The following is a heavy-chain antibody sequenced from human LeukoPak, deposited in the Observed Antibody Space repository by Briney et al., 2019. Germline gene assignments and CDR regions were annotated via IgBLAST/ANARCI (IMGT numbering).Heavy chain of an antibody. CDR2: ISGSGGST. V-gene: IGHV3-23*01. CDR1: GFTFSSYS. J-gene: IGHJ4*02. CDR3: AKDKSRIAVAGKVGY. Sequence: GGSLRLSCAASGFTFSSYSMNWVRQAPGKGLEWVSAISGSGGSTYYADSVKGRFTISRDNSKNTLYLQMNSLRAEDTAVYYCAKDKSRIAVAGKVGYWGQGTLVTVSS. D-gene: IGHD6-19*01.